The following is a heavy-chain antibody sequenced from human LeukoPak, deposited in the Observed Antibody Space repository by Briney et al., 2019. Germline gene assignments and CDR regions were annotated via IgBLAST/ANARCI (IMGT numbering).Heavy chain of an antibody. J-gene: IGHJ2*01. CDR1: EFTFSNYW. Sequence: PGGSLRLSCVASEFTFSNYWIHWVRQPPGKGLVWVSRIRYDGIVTNYADSVEGRFTIPRDNAKNTVHLQMNSLRDDDTAVYYCARANPADFNLWGRGTLVTVSS. V-gene: IGHV3-74*01. CDR2: IRYDGIVT. CDR3: ARANPADFNL. D-gene: IGHD1-14*01.